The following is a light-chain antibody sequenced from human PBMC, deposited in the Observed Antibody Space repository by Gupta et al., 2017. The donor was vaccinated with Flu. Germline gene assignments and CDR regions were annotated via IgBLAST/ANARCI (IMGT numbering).Light chain of an antibody. CDR2: AKN. CDR1: SLRNSY. Sequence: SSELTQDPAVSVALGQTVRITCQGDSLRNSYASWYQQKPGQAPVLVIYAKNIRPSGIPDRFPGSSPGNTASLTCTGARAEVGADNNVNPRESTINHRPFFGGGPRLTF. J-gene: IGLJ2*01. CDR3: NPRESTINHRPF. V-gene: IGLV3-19*01.